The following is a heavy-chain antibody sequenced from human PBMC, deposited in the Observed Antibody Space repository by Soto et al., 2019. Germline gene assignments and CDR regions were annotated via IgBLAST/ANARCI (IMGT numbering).Heavy chain of an antibody. V-gene: IGHV3-48*02. D-gene: IGHD5-18*01. CDR1: GFTLSSYA. J-gene: IGHJ6*02. Sequence: EVQLVESGGGLVQPGGSLRLSCTASGFTLSSYAMDWVRQAPGQGLEWISYITTSSHTIYYADSVRGRFTISRDNAKNALFLEMNSLRDEDTALYYCARHGIQVSHDVWGQGTTVIVSS. CDR3: ARHGIQVSHDV. CDR2: ITTSSHTI.